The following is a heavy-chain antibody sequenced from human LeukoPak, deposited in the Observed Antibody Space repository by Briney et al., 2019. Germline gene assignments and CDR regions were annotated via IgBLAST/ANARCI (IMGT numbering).Heavy chain of an antibody. V-gene: IGHV4-39*07. CDR3: ARDYRWYAFDI. J-gene: IGHJ3*02. CDR1: GGSISSGGYY. CDR2: IYHSGST. D-gene: IGHD4-23*01. Sequence: ASETLSLTCTVSGGSISSGGYYWSWIRQPPGKGLEWIGSIYHSGSTYYNPSLKGRVTISVDTSKNQFSLKLSSVTAADTSVYYCARDYRWYAFDIWGQGTMVTVSS.